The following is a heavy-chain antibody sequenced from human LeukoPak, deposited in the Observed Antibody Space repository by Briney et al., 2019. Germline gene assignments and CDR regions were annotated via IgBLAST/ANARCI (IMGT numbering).Heavy chain of an antibody. CDR2: IYYSGST. CDR1: GGSISSYY. D-gene: IGHD4-11*01. V-gene: IGHV4-59*12. Sequence: SETLSLTCTVSGGSISSYYWSWIRQPPGKGLEWIGYIYYSGSTNYNPSLKSRVTISVDTSKNQFSLKLSSVTAADTAVYYCARTVTVFDYWGKGTTVTVSS. J-gene: IGHJ6*04. CDR3: ARTVTVFDY.